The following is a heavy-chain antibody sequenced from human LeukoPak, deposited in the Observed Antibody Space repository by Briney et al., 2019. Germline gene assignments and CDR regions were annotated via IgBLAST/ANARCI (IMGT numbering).Heavy chain of an antibody. CDR1: GYTFTGYY. Sequence: EASVKVSCKASGYTFTGYYMHWVRQAPEQGLEWMGWINPNSGGTNYAQKFQGRVTMTRDTSISTAYMELSRLRSDDTAVYYCAREYSYYGSGSYPPAYWGQGTLVTVSS. CDR2: INPNSGGT. D-gene: IGHD3-10*01. CDR3: AREYSYYGSGSYPPAY. J-gene: IGHJ4*02. V-gene: IGHV1-2*02.